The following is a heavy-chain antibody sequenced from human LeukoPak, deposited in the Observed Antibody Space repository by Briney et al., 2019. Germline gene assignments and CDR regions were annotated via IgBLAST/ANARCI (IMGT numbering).Heavy chain of an antibody. CDR2: IYGRAST. Sequence: PSETLSLTCAVSGYSLGKNYYWGWIRQSPGKGLERIGRIYGRASTSYNPSLMNRVTISVDTSKNHFSLQLTSVTAADTAVYYCARYDSRGSASTKFDYWGPGIQVTVSS. D-gene: IGHD3-3*01. V-gene: IGHV4-38-2*01. CDR1: GYSLGKNYY. CDR3: ARYDSRGSASTKFDY. J-gene: IGHJ4*02.